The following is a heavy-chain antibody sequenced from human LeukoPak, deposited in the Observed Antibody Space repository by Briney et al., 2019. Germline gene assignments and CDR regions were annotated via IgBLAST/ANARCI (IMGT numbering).Heavy chain of an antibody. CDR1: GFTFSSYA. V-gene: IGHV3-21*01. J-gene: IGHJ4*02. D-gene: IGHD3-9*01. Sequence: GGSLRLSCSASGFTFSSYAMSWVRQAPGKGLEWVSSISSSSSYIYYADSVKGRFTISRDNARNTLYLQMNSLSTDDTAVYYCVRGYLGPDYWGQGTLVTVTS. CDR3: VRGYLGPDY. CDR2: ISSSSSYI.